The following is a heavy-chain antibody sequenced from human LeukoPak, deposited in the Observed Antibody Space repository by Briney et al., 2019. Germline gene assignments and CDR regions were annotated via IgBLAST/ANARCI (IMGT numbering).Heavy chain of an antibody. D-gene: IGHD6-19*01. CDR2: ISSSSSYI. V-gene: IGHV3-21*01. CDR1: GFTFSSYS. CDR3: ARDSFLGGWRYFDY. J-gene: IGHJ4*02. Sequence: PGGSLRLSCAASGFTFSSYSMNWVRQAPGKGLEWVSSISSSSSYIYYADSVKGRFTISRDNAKNSLYLQMNSLRAEDTAVYYCARDSFLGGWRYFDYWGQGTLVTVSS.